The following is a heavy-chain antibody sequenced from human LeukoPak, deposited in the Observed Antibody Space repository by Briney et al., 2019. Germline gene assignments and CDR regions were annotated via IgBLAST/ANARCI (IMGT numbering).Heavy chain of an antibody. Sequence: SETLSLTCTVSAGSISSYYWSWILQPAGKGLEWIGRIYTSGGTNCNPSLESRVTILIDTPKNQFSLKLSSVTAADTAVYYCARSYSSSWYSSFDIWGHGTMVTVSS. V-gene: IGHV4-4*07. D-gene: IGHD6-13*01. J-gene: IGHJ3*02. CDR2: IYTSGGT. CDR1: AGSISSYY. CDR3: ARSYSSSWYSSFDI.